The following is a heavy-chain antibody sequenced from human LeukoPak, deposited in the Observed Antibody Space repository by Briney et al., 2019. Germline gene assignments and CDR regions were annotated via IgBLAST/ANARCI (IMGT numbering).Heavy chain of an antibody. Sequence: SETLSLTCSVSGGSIGRGSYYWGWIRQSPGKGLEWIGSIYYSGSTNYNPSLKSRVTISVDTSKNQFSLKLSSVTAADTAVYYCARGSDIYGNFDYWGQGTLVTVSS. J-gene: IGHJ4*02. D-gene: IGHD4-17*01. CDR1: GGSIGRGSYY. CDR3: ARGSDIYGNFDY. V-gene: IGHV4-39*07. CDR2: IYYSGST.